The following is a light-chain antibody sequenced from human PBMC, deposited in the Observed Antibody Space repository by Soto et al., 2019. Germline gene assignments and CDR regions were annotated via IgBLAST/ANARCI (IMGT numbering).Light chain of an antibody. J-gene: IGKJ2*01. CDR2: GIS. V-gene: IGKV3-20*01. CDR1: QSVTNSY. Sequence: ESVWTQSPGTLSLSPGERATLSCRASQSVTNSYFAWYQQKPGQAPRLLIHGISSRATGIPDRFSGSGSGTDLTLTISRLEPEDFVVYYCQQYSTLPHTFGQGTKLEVK. CDR3: QQYSTLPHT.